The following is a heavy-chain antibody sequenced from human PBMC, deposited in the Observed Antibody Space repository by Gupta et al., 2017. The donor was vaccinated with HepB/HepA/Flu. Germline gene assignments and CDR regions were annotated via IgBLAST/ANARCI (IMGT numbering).Heavy chain of an antibody. V-gene: IGHV3-74*01. J-gene: IGHJ4*02. D-gene: IGHD1-7*01. CDR2: INSDGSTT. Sequence: EVQLVESGGGLVQPGGSLRLSCAASGFTFSSYWMHWVRQAPGKGLVWVSHINSDGSTTTYADSVKGRFTISRDNAKNTLYLQMNSLRAEDTALYYCARAYNWNYGDYWGQGTLVTVSS. CDR1: GFTFSSYW. CDR3: ARAYNWNYGDY.